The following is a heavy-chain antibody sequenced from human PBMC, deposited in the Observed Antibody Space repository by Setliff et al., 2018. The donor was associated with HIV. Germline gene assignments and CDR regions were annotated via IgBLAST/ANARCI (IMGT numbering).Heavy chain of an antibody. D-gene: IGHD1-26*01. CDR3: ARDRGLRGMLLSSKELGFYCMDV. CDR1: GFTFSGYS. V-gene: IGHV3-21*04. J-gene: IGHJ6*03. CDR2: ISSSSSYI. Sequence: GSLRLSCAASGFTFSGYSMNWVRQAPGKGLEWVSSISSSSSYIYYADSVRGRFTISRDNAKNSLYLQMNSLRAEDTAVYYCARDRGLRGMLLSSKELGFYCMDVWGKGTTVTVSS.